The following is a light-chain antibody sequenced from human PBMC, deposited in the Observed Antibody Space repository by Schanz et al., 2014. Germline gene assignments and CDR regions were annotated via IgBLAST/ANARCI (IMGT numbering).Light chain of an antibody. CDR1: SSDVGGYNY. CDR3: CSYAGSRGWV. V-gene: IGLV2-11*01. J-gene: IGLJ3*02. Sequence: QSVLTQPRSVSGSPGQSVTISCTGTSSDVGGYNYVSWYQQHPGKAPKLMIYDVTKRPSGVPGRFSGSKSGNTASLTISGLQAEDEADYYCCSYAGSRGWVFGGGTKLTVL. CDR2: DVT.